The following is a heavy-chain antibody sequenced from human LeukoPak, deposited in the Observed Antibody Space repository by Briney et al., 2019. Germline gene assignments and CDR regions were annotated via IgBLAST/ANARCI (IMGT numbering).Heavy chain of an antibody. CDR3: ARGGRYYYYMDV. CDR1: GFTFSSYW. V-gene: IGHV3-74*01. J-gene: IGHJ6*03. CDR2: INSDASST. Sequence: GGSLRLSCAASGFTFSSYWMHWVRQAPGKGLGWVSRINSDASSTSYAHSVKGRFTITRDNSKNTLYLQMNSLRAADTAVYYCARGGRYYYYMDVWGKGTTVTISS.